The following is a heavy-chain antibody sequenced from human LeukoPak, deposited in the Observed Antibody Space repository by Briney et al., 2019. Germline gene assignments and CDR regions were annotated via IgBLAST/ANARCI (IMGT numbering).Heavy chain of an antibody. CDR2: INPDGGDK. V-gene: IGHV3-7*03. D-gene: IGHD1-26*01. CDR3: ARLKGTTSVFDY. Sequence: PGGSLRLSCVASGFTFSSHWMTWVRQAPGKRLEWVGNINPDGGDKFYLDSVKGRFTMSRDNARNSLHLQMDSLRAEDTAVYCCARLKGTTSVFDYWGQGTLVTVSS. J-gene: IGHJ4*02. CDR1: GFTFSSHW.